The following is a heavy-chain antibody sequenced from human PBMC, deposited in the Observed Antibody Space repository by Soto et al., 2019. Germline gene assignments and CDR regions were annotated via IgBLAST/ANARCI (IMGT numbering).Heavy chain of an antibody. D-gene: IGHD2-2*01. Sequence: QVQLQQWGAGLLKPSETLSLTCAVYGGSFSGYYWSWIRQPPGKGLEWIGEINHSGSTNYNPSLTSRVTISVDTSKNQFSLKLSSVTAADTAVYYCATKIVVVPAAREGGWFDPWGQGTLVTVSS. CDR1: GGSFSGYY. CDR3: ATKIVVVPAAREGGWFDP. CDR2: INHSGST. V-gene: IGHV4-34*01. J-gene: IGHJ5*02.